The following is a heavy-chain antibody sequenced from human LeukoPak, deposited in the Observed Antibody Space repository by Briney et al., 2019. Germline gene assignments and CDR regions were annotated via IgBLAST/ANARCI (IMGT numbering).Heavy chain of an antibody. D-gene: IGHD6-19*01. CDR1: GFTFSSYA. CDR2: ISYDGSNK. CDR3: ARSDDEPYSSGWYWFDP. V-gene: IGHV3-30-3*01. Sequence: GRSLRLSCAASGFTFSSYAMHWVRQAPGKGLEWVAVISYDGSNKYYADSVKGRFTISRDNSKNTLYLQMNSLRAEDTAVYYCARSDDEPYSSGWYWFDPWGQGTLVTVSS. J-gene: IGHJ5*02.